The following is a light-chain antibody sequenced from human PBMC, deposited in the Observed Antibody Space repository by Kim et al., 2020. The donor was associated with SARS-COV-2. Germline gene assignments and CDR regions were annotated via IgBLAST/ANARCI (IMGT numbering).Light chain of an antibody. Sequence: ASVGDRVTMTCRASQSINNWLAWYQQKPGKAPKLLIYKASSLESGVPSRFSGSGSGTEFTLTISSLQPDDFATYYCQQYNSYPWTFGQGTKVDIK. CDR2: KAS. CDR3: QQYNSYPWT. J-gene: IGKJ1*01. V-gene: IGKV1-5*03. CDR1: QSINNW.